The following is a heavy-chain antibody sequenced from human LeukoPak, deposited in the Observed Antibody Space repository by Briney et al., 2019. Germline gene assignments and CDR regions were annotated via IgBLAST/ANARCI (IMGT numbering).Heavy chain of an antibody. CDR3: TAGALAGY. CDR1: GFTFGDYA. CDR2: IKTKAYGGTT. Sequence: GGSLRLSCTASGFTFGDYAMSWFRQAPGKGLEWVSFIKTKAYGGTTEYAASVKGRFTISRDDSKSIAYLQMNSLKSEDTAICYCTAGALAGYWGQGTLVTVSS. D-gene: IGHD3-3*02. V-gene: IGHV3-49*03. J-gene: IGHJ4*02.